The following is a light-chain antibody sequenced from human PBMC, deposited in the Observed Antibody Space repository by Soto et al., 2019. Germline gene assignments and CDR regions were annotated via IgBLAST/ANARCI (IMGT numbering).Light chain of an antibody. CDR1: QSISSW. CDR3: QQYSSYWS. CDR2: DAS. J-gene: IGKJ1*01. V-gene: IGKV1-5*01. Sequence: DVQLTQSPSTLSASVGDRVTITCRASQSISSWLAWYQQRPGRAPEVLIYDASSLKRGVPSKFSGSGSGTEFTLTISDLQPDDFATHYCQQYSSYWSFGQGTKVEIK.